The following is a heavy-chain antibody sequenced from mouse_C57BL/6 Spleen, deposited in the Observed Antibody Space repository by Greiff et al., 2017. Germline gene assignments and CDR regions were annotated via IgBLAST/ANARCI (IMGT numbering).Heavy chain of an antibody. Sequence: QVQLQRSGPELVKPGASVKISCKASGYAFSSSWMNWVKQRPGKGLEWIGRIYPGDGDTNYNGKFKGKATLTADKSSSTAYMQLSSLTSEDSAVYFCAREGGQLRPSYYFDYWGQGTTLTVSS. J-gene: IGHJ2*01. D-gene: IGHD3-2*02. CDR2: IYPGDGDT. CDR1: GYAFSSSW. CDR3: AREGGQLRPSYYFDY. V-gene: IGHV1-82*01.